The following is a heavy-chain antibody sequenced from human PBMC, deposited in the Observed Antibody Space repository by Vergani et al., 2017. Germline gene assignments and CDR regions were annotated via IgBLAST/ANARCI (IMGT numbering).Heavy chain of an antibody. J-gene: IGHJ5*02. CDR3: ARSTKCELLWFGECWFDP. V-gene: IGHV5-51*01. CDR1: GYSFTSYW. CDR2: IYPGDSDT. Sequence: EVQLVQSGAEVKKPGESLKISCKGSGYSFTSYWIGLVRQMPGKGLEWMGIIYPGDSDTRYSPSFQGQVTISADKSISTAYLQWSSLKASDTAMYYCARSTKCELLWFGECWFDPWGQGTLVTVSS. D-gene: IGHD3-10*01.